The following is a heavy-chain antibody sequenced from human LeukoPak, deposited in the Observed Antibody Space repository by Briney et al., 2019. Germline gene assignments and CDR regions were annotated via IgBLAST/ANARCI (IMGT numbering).Heavy chain of an antibody. CDR3: VYSGDYEKGY. D-gene: IGHD4-17*01. V-gene: IGHV3-7*01. CDR2: IKQDGSEK. CDR1: GFTFSTYW. Sequence: GGSLRLSCAASGFTFSTYWMTWVRQAPGKGLEWVANIKQDGSEKYFVDSVKGRFTISRDNANNSLYLQMNSLGAEDTAVYYCVYSGDYEKGYWGQGTLVTVSS. J-gene: IGHJ4*02.